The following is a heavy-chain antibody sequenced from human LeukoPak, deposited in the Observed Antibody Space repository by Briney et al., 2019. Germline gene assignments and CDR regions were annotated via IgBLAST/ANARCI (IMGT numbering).Heavy chain of an antibody. V-gene: IGHV3-30*18. CDR1: GFTFSSYG. D-gene: IGHD3-10*01. J-gene: IGHJ4*02. CDR3: AKEIYFGSGSYPDY. Sequence: SGGSLRLSCAASGFTFSSYGIHWVRQAPGKGLEWVAVISNDGSEKYYADSVKGRFTISRDNSKNTVYLQMKSLRAEDAAIYYCAKEIYFGSGSYPDYWGQGTLVTVSS. CDR2: ISNDGSEK.